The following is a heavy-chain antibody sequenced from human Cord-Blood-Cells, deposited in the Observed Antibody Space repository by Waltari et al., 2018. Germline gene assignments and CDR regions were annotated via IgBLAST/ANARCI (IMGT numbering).Heavy chain of an antibody. V-gene: IGHV4-34*01. CDR3: ARGLRILLFGVVRLVYYYMDV. J-gene: IGHJ6*03. CDR1: GGSFSGDN. Sequence: QVQLQQWGAGLLKPSETLSLTCADYGGSFSGDNRRGIRQAPGKGREWIGEINHRVSTNSNPSLKRGVTISVGTSKDQFSLKVGAVPASGPAVYYCARGLRILLFGVVRLVYYYMDVWRKGTTVTVSS. CDR2: INHRVST. D-gene: IGHD3-3*01.